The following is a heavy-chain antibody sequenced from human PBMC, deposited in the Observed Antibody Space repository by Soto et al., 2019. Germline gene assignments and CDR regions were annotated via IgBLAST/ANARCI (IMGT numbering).Heavy chain of an antibody. V-gene: IGHV3-23*01. CDR1: GFTFSSYA. CDR3: AKGRDGYNFPHSIDY. CDR2: ISGSGGST. D-gene: IGHD5-12*01. Sequence: GGSPRLSCAASGFTFSSYAMSWVRQAPGKGLEWVSAISGSGGSTYYADSVKGRFTISRDNSKNTLYLQMNSLRAEDTAVYYCAKGRDGYNFPHSIDYWGQGTLVPVYS. J-gene: IGHJ4*02.